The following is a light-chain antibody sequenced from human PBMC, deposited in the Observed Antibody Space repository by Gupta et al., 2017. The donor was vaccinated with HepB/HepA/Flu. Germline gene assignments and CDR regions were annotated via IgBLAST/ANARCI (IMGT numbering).Light chain of an antibody. J-gene: IGKJ1*01. CDR3: LRHDSYPWT. Sequence: DIQMTQSPSSLSASVGDRVTITCRASQGMTNDLGWYQQKPGPAPKRLIYAASTLQPGVPVRFRGNVSETEFTLTISSLQPEDSATYYCLRHDSYPWTFGQGTKVEIK. CDR2: AAS. V-gene: IGKV1-17*01. CDR1: QGMTND.